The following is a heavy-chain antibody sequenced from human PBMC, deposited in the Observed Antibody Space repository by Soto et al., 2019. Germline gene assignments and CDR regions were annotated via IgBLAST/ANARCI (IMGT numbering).Heavy chain of an antibody. D-gene: IGHD3-3*01. CDR2: ISYDGSNT. J-gene: IGHJ4*02. Sequence: QVQLVESGGGVVQPGRSLRLSCAASGFTFSSYGMHWVRQAPGKGLEWVAVISYDGSNTYYADSVKGRFTISRDNSKNTLYLQMNSMRAEDTAVYYCAKELRFLEWLLDYWGQGTLVTVSS. V-gene: IGHV3-30*18. CDR1: GFTFSSYG. CDR3: AKELRFLEWLLDY.